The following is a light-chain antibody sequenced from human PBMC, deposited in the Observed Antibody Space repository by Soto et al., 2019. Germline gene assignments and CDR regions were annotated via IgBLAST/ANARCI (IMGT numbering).Light chain of an antibody. J-gene: IGLJ1*01. Sequence: QSALTQPAPVSGSPGQSITISCTGTSSDVGGNKYVSWYQQYPGKVPKLLINKVTNRPSGVSYRFSGSKSGNTASLTISALLAEDEADYFCASSTSDSLYVFGTGTKLTVL. CDR3: ASSTSDSLYV. CDR1: SSDVGGNKY. CDR2: KVT. V-gene: IGLV2-14*01.